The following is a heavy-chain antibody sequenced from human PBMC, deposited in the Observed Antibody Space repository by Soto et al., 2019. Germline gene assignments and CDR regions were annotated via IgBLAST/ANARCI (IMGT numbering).Heavy chain of an antibody. J-gene: IGHJ4*02. Sequence: QVQVVESGGGVVQPGRSLRLSCAASGFPFRPYAMHWVRQAPGKGLEWMAVISHEGSNTDYGDSVKGRFPISRDNSKRRLSLQMNSLRPEDTGVYLCAKDAGSTAYFFASWGQGTLVSFS. CDR3: AKDAGSTAYFFAS. V-gene: IGHV3-30*18. CDR2: ISHEGSNT. CDR1: GFPFRPYA.